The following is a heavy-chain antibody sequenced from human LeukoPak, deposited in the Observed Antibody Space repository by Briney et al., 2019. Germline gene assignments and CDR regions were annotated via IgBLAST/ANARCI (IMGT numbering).Heavy chain of an antibody. CDR3: ARGRRLRWNRETFDY. CDR2: ISAYNGNT. D-gene: IGHD4-23*01. V-gene: IGHV1-18*01. CDR1: GYTFTSYG. J-gene: IGHJ4*02. Sequence: ASVKVSCKASGYTFTSYGISWVRQAPGQGLEWMGWISAYNGNTNYAQKLQGRVTMTTDTSTSTAYMELRSLRSDDTAVYYCARGRRLRWNRETFDYWGQGTLVTVSS.